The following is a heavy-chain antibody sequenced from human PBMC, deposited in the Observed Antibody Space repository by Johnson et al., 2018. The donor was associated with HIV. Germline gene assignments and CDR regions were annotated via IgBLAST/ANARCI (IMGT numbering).Heavy chain of an antibody. D-gene: IGHD1-1*01. CDR3: ARESPGYAFDI. V-gene: IGHV3-66*01. CDR2: IYSGGRT. J-gene: IGHJ3*02. CDR1: GFTVSSNY. Sequence: VQLVESGGGLVQPGGSLRLSCAASGFTVSSNYMSWVRQAPGKGLEWVSVIYSGGRTYYADSVEGRFTISRDNSKNTLYLQMNSLRAGDTAVYYCARESPGYAFDIWGQGTMVTVSS.